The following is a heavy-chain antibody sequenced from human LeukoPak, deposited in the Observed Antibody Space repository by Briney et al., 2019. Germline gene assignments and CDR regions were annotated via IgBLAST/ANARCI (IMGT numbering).Heavy chain of an antibody. CDR2: ISWNSANI. CDR1: GFTFDDYA. Sequence: GGSLRLSCAASGFTFDDYAMHWVRQAPGKGLEWVSGISWNSANIGHVDSVKGRFTISRDNAKNSLYLQMNSLRAEDTALYYCAKDIEPSIAVTGRDGMDVWGQGTTVIVSS. D-gene: IGHD6-19*01. V-gene: IGHV3-9*01. CDR3: AKDIEPSIAVTGRDGMDV. J-gene: IGHJ6*02.